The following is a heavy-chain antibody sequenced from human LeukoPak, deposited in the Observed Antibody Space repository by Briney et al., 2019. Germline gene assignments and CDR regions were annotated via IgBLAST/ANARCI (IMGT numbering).Heavy chain of an antibody. Sequence: SETLSLTCTVSGGSISSSSYYWGWIRQPPGKGLEWIGSIYYSGNTYYNPSLKSRVTISVDTSKNQFSLKLSSVTAADTAVYYCARKKGIAKNWFDPWGQGTLVTVSS. CDR1: GGSISSSSYY. J-gene: IGHJ5*02. CDR3: ARKKGIAKNWFDP. D-gene: IGHD6-13*01. CDR2: IYYSGNT. V-gene: IGHV4-39*07.